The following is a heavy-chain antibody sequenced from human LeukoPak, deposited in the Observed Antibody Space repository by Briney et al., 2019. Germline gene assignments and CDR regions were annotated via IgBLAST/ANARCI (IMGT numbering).Heavy chain of an antibody. CDR2: VNAPGLKT. CDR3: ARARGTYYFDN. D-gene: IGHD1-1*01. V-gene: IGHV3-23*01. Sequence: GGSLRLSCAASGFAFSIYAMSWVRQAPGKELEWVATVNAPGLKTFYADSVKGRFTISRDNSKNTLYLQMNSLRAEDTAVYYCARARGTYYFDNWGQGILVIVSS. CDR1: GFAFSIYA. J-gene: IGHJ4*02.